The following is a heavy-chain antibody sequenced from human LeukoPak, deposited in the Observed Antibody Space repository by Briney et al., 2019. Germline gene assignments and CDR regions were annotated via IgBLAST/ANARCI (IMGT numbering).Heavy chain of an antibody. Sequence: KPSETLSLTCTVSGGSISNGLCYWAWIRQPPGKGLEWIGNIYYNGDTFYNPSLKSRVTISIDTSRNQFSLKLSSVTAADTAVYYCVIGVGWQPDYWGQGALVTVSS. D-gene: IGHD2-15*01. CDR3: VIGVGWQPDY. J-gene: IGHJ4*02. CDR2: IYYNGDT. CDR1: GGSISNGLCY. V-gene: IGHV4-39*07.